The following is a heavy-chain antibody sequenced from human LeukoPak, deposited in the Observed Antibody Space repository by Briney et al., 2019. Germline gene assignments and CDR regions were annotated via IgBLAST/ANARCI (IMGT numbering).Heavy chain of an antibody. CDR2: IYYSGST. Sequence: SETLSLTCTVSGGSISSSSYYWGWIRQPPGKGLEWIGSIYYSGSTYYNPSLKSRVTISVDTSKNQFSLKLSSVTAADTAVYYCARLDRRDDDYWGQGTLVTVSP. V-gene: IGHV4-39*01. CDR1: GGSISSSSYY. J-gene: IGHJ4*02. D-gene: IGHD2-21*01. CDR3: ARLDRRDDDY.